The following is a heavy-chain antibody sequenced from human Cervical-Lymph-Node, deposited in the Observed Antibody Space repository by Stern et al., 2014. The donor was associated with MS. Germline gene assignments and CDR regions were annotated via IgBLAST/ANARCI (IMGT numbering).Heavy chain of an antibody. CDR3: ARSMTTVSPFDY. D-gene: IGHD4-17*01. V-gene: IGHV4-61*01. J-gene: IGHJ4*02. CDR2: IYYSVST. Sequence: QVQLQESGPGLVKPSETLSLTCTVSGGSVSSGSYYWSWIRPPPGKELEWIGYIYYSVSTNYNPSLKSRVTISVDTSKNQFSLKLSSVTAADTAVYYCARSMTTVSPFDYWGQGTLVTVSS. CDR1: GGSVSSGSYY.